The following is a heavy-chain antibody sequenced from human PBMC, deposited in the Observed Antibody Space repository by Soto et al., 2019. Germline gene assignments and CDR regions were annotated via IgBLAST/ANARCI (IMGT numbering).Heavy chain of an antibody. Sequence: SETLSLTCAVSGGSISSSNWWSWVRQPPGKGLEWIGEIYHSGSTNYNPSLKSRVTISVDTSKNHFSLKLSSVTAEDTAVYYCARVEVYFYVSGSYYTRQDAFDIWGQGTMVTVSS. V-gene: IGHV4-4*02. CDR3: ARVEVYFYVSGSYYTRQDAFDI. D-gene: IGHD3-10*01. CDR1: GGSISSSNW. CDR2: IYHSGST. J-gene: IGHJ3*02.